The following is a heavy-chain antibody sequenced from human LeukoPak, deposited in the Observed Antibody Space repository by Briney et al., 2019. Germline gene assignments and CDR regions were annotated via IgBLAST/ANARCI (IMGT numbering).Heavy chain of an antibody. CDR2: IKSKTDVGTT. J-gene: IGHJ4*02. V-gene: IGHV3-15*01. D-gene: IGHD3-9*01. CDR1: GFPFSNAL. Sequence: PGGALRLSWAASGFPFSNALMNWVRPAPGKGLEGVGRIKSKTDVGTTDYAAPVKGRFTISREDSKHTLHLQMNSQKTEETAVYYCTTSLRSFDWMFDYWGQGTLVTVSS. CDR3: TTSLRSFDWMFDY.